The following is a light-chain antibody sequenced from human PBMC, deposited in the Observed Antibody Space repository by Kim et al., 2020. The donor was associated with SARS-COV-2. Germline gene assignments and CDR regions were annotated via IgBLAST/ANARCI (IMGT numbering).Light chain of an antibody. Sequence: EPAAISCRSSESLLHRNGYNDLDWYLQKPGQSPQLLIYMGSNRASGVHDRFSGSGSGTDFTLKSSRVEAEDVGVYYCMQARQAPYSFGQGTKLEI. J-gene: IGKJ2*03. CDR1: ESLLHRNGYND. CDR3: MQARQAPYS. V-gene: IGKV2-28*01. CDR2: MGS.